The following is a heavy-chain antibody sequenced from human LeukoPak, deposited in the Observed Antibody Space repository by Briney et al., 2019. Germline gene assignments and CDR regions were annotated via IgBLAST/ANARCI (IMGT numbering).Heavy chain of an antibody. J-gene: IGHJ3*02. CDR3: ARGWFYAFDI. Sequence: GGSLRLSCAASGFTFSSYEMNWVRQAPGKGLEWVSYISSSGSTVYYADSVKGRFTISRDNAKNSLYLQMNSLRAEDTAVYYCARGWFYAFDIWGQGTMVTVSS. V-gene: IGHV3-48*03. D-gene: IGHD3-10*01. CDR2: ISSSGSTV. CDR1: GFTFSSYE.